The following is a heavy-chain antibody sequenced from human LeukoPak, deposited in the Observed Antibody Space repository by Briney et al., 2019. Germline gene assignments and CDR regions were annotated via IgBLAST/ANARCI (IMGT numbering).Heavy chain of an antibody. CDR1: GYTFTSYD. Sequence: ASVKVSCKASGYTFTSYDINWVRQATGQGLEWMGWMNPNSGNAGYAQKFQGRVTMTRNTSISTAYVELSSLRSEDTAVYYCARDLCAAAGSLNEKDWFDPWGQGTLVTVSS. CDR2: MNPNSGNA. CDR3: ARDLCAAAGSLNEKDWFDP. J-gene: IGHJ5*02. D-gene: IGHD6-13*01. V-gene: IGHV1-8*01.